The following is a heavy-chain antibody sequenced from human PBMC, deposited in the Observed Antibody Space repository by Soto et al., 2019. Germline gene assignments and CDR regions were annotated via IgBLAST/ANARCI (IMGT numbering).Heavy chain of an antibody. CDR3: ARDGKYGFGVVYYMDV. CDR2: IKQDGSEK. V-gene: IGHV3-7*01. Sequence: EVQLVESGGGLVQPGGSLKLSCAASGFTFSSYWMSWVRQAPGKGLEWVANIKQDGSEKYYVDSVKGRFTISRDNAKNSLYLQMNSLRAEDTAVYYCARDGKYGFGVVYYMDVWGKGTTVTVSS. J-gene: IGHJ6*03. D-gene: IGHD3-3*01. CDR1: GFTFSSYW.